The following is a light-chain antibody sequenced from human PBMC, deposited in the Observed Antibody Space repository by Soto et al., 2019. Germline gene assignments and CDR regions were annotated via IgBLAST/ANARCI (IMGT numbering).Light chain of an antibody. CDR3: QSYDTGLTGHVL. V-gene: IGLV1-44*01. CDR2: AST. J-gene: IGLJ2*01. CDR1: SSNIRSNT. Sequence: QSVLTQPPSASGTPGQRVTISCSGSSSNIRSNTVNWYQQLPGTAPKLLIYASTNRPSGVPDRFSGSKSDTSASLAITGLQIDDEADYYCQSYDTGLTGHVLFGGGTKLTVL.